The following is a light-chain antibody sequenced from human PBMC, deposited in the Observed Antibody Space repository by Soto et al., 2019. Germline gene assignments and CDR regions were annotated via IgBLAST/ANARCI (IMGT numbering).Light chain of an antibody. CDR1: SSDVGGYNY. J-gene: IGLJ1*01. V-gene: IGLV2-11*01. Sequence: QSALTQPRSVSGSPGQSVTISCTGTSSDVGGYNYVSWYQQHPGKAPKLMIYDVSKRPSGVPDRFSGSKSGNTASLTISGLQAENEADYYCCSYAGSYTYVFGPGPKLPVL. CDR3: CSYAGSYTYV. CDR2: DVS.